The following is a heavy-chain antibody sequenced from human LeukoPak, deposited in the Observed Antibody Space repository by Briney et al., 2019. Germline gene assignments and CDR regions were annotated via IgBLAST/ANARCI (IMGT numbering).Heavy chain of an antibody. D-gene: IGHD3-22*01. Sequence: SETLSLTCAVYGGSFSGYYWSWIRQPPGKGLEWIGEINHSGSTNYNPSLKSRVTISVDTSKNQFSLKLSSVTAADTAVYYCARADSSGADVDYWGQGTLVTVSS. CDR3: ARADSSGADVDY. CDR1: GGSFSGYY. V-gene: IGHV4-34*01. J-gene: IGHJ4*02. CDR2: INHSGST.